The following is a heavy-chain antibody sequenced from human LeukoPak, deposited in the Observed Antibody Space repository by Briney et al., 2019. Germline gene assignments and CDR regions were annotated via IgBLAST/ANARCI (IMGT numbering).Heavy chain of an antibody. CDR1: GGSFSGCY. CDR2: INHSGST. V-gene: IGHV4-34*01. J-gene: IGHJ3*02. CDR3: ARWGYSSSWYGAFDI. Sequence: TSETLSLTCAVYGGSFSGCYWSWIRQPPGKGLEWIGEINHSGSTNYNPSLKSRVTISVDTSKNQFSLKLSSVTAADTAVYYCARWGYSSSWYGAFDIWGQGTMVTVSS. D-gene: IGHD6-13*01.